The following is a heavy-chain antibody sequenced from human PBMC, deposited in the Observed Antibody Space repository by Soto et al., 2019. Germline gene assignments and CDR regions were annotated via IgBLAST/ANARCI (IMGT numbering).Heavy chain of an antibody. J-gene: IGHJ4*02. CDR2: IDPGDSSA. CDR3: ARRYCSRADCYSES. V-gene: IGHV5-10-1*01. CDR1: GYTFFSFW. D-gene: IGHD2-2*01. Sequence: GGSLQISCHGSGYTFFSFWIVCVRQVPGKGLEWVGRIDPGDSSATYSPTFQGQVTISADRSTRSAYLQWRSLRASDTAIYFCARRYCSRADCYSESWGEGSLVTVSS.